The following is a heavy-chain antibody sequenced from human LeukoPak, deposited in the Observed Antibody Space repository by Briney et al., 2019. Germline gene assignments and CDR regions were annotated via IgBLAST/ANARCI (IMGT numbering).Heavy chain of an antibody. CDR1: GYTFSSYA. D-gene: IGHD3-22*01. V-gene: IGHV3-23*01. J-gene: IGHJ4*02. CDR2: ISGSGSTT. Sequence: GGSLRLSCAASGYTFSSYAMSWVRRAPGKGLEWVSTISGSGSTTYHADSVRGRFTISRDSSKNTLYLQMNSLRAEDTAVYFCAKESSGYYYDFDSWGQGTLVTVSS. CDR3: AKESSGYYYDFDS.